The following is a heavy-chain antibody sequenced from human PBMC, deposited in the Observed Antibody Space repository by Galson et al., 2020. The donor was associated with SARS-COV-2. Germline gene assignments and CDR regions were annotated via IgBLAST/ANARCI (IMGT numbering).Heavy chain of an antibody. V-gene: IGHV3-30-3*01. CDR2: ISYDGSNE. J-gene: IGHJ6*02. CDR3: ARDRIPFYGSGTLYGLGV. CDR1: GFTFRSFP. Sequence: GGSLRLSCAASGFTFRSFPMHWVRQAPGEGLEWVAIISYDGSNEYYADSVKGRFTISRDNSKNTLYLQMNSLRAEDTAVYYCARDRIPFYGSGTLYGLGVWGQGTTVTVSS. D-gene: IGHD3-10*01.